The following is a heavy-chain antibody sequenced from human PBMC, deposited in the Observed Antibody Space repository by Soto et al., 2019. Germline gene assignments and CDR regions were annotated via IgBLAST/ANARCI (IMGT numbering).Heavy chain of an antibody. CDR3: GREAGWQRMVPYD. V-gene: IGHV1-18*04. Sequence: QVQLVQSGTEVKKPGASVNVSCKAFGYTFTSYGFSWVRQVPGQGLEWLGWISAFNGDTQYAQTMKGRLTVTTDTSTTTVHMELRSLTPAVTAVYYCGREAGWQRMVPYDWGQGTLVTVS. CDR1: GYTFTSYG. J-gene: IGHJ4*02. D-gene: IGHD6-25*01. CDR2: ISAFNGDT.